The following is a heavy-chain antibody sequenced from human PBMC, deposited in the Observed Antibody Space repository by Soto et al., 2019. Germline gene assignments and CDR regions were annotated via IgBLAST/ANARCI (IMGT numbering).Heavy chain of an antibody. CDR3: AKIFYWSEVVLGAFDI. CDR2: ISGSGGST. Sequence: GGSLRLSCAASGFTFSSYAMSWVRQAPGKGLEWVSAISGSGGSTCYADSVKGRFTISRDNSKNTLYLQMNSLRAEDTAVYYCAKIFYWSEVVLGAFDIWGQGTMVTVSS. CDR1: GFTFSSYA. J-gene: IGHJ3*02. D-gene: IGHD3-3*01. V-gene: IGHV3-23*01.